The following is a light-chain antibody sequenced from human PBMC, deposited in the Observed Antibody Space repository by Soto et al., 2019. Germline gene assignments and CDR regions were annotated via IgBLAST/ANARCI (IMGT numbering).Light chain of an antibody. CDR2: KAS. CDR1: QSISVY. Sequence: DIRMTQSPSTLSASVGDRVTITCRASQSISVYLAWYQQKPGKAPKLLIYKASNLESGVPSRFSGSGSGTEFTLTISSLQPDDFATYYCQQYNSYRTFGQGTKVVSK. J-gene: IGKJ1*01. V-gene: IGKV1-5*03. CDR3: QQYNSYRT.